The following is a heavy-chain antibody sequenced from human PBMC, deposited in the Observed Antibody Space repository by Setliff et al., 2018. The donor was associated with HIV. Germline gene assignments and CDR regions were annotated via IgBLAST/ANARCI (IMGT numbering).Heavy chain of an antibody. J-gene: IGHJ4*02. V-gene: IGHV1-18*01. CDR3: ARDVGRDGYCFDH. D-gene: IGHD5-12*01. CDR2: ISAHNGRI. CDR1: GYTFSDYG. Sequence: ASVKVSCKASGYTFSDYGISWVRQAPGQGLEWMGWISAHNGRINYAQKFQGRVTMTTDRSTSTAYMELRSLRSDDTSVYYCARDVGRDGYCFDHWGQGTLVTVSS.